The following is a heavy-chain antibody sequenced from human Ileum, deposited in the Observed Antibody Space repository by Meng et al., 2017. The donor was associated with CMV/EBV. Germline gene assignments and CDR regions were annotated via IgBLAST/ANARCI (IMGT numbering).Heavy chain of an antibody. J-gene: IGHJ4*02. CDR3: AKGGGWLQSTIYY. CDR2: ISGSGGST. V-gene: IGHV3-23*01. CDR1: GFTFSSYA. D-gene: IGHD5-24*01. Sequence: GESLKISCAASGFTFSSYAMSWVRQAPGKGLEWVSAISGSGGSTYYADSVKGRFTISRDNSKNTLYLQMNSLRAEDTAVYYCAKGGGWLQSTIYYWGQGTQVTVSS.